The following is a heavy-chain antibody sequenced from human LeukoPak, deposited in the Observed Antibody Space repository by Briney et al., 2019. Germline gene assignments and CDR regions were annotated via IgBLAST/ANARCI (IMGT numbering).Heavy chain of an antibody. J-gene: IGHJ6*02. CDR2: IIPIFGTA. CDR1: GGTFSSYA. V-gene: IGHV1-69*13. Sequence: SVKVSCKASGGTFSSYAISWVRQAPGQGLEWMGGIIPIFGTANYAQKFQGRVTITADESTSTAYMELSSLRSEDTAVYYCARGWTVVVVPAASYYYYYGMDVWGQGTTVTVSS. CDR3: ARGWTVVVVPAASYYYYYGMDV. D-gene: IGHD2-2*01.